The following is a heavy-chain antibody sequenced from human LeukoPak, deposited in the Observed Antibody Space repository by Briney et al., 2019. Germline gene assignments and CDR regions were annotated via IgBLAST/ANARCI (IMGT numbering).Heavy chain of an antibody. D-gene: IGHD2-15*01. CDR2: ISAYNGNT. CDR3: ARGCSGVSCYGYHLDP. V-gene: IGHV1-18*01. J-gene: IGHJ5*02. CDR1: GYTFTSYG. Sequence: EASVKVSCKASGYTFTSYGISWVRQAPGQGLEWMGWISAYNGNTNYAQKFQGRVTMTRDTSISTAYMELSRLLSGDTAVYYCARGCSGVSCYGYHLDPWGQGTLVTVSS.